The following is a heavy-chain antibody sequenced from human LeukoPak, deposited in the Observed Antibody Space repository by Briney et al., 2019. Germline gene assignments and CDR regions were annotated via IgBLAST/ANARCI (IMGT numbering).Heavy chain of an antibody. CDR1: GYTFTSYY. V-gene: IGHV1-46*01. CDR3: ASSVVYCSGGSCYKAPTVTYYFDY. J-gene: IGHJ4*02. Sequence: ASVKVSCKASGYTFTSYYMHWVRESPGQGLEWMGIINPSGGSTSYAQKFQGTVTITADKSTSTAYMELSSLRAEDTAVYYCASSVVYCSGGSCYKAPTVTYYFDYWRQGTLVTVSS. CDR2: INPSGGST. D-gene: IGHD2-15*01.